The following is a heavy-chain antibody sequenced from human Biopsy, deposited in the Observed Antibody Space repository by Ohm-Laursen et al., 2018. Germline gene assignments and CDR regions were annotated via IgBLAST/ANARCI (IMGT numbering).Heavy chain of an antibody. CDR2: IYLDGNI. Sequence: SLRLSCAASGFTVSTTYMSWVRQAPGKGLEWVSIIYLDGNIYYTDSVKGRFTVSRDNSKNTLYLQMNSLRAEDTAVFYCAKDRGVARTYYYYPYGMDVWGQGTTVTVSS. CDR3: AKDRGVARTYYYYPYGMDV. V-gene: IGHV3-53*05. D-gene: IGHD3-10*01. J-gene: IGHJ6*02. CDR1: GFTVSTTY.